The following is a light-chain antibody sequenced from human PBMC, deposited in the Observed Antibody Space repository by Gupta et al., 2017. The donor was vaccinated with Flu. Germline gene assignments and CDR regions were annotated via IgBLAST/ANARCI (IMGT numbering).Light chain of an antibody. CDR3: GTWDGSLSGWV. CDR2: ENN. V-gene: IGLV1-51*02. J-gene: IGLJ3*02. CDR1: SSNIANNY. Sequence: SSSNIANNYVAWYQHLPGTAPKLLIYENNKRPSGIPDRFSGSRSNTSATLGITGLLTGDEADYYCGTWDGSLSGWVFGGGTTLTVL.